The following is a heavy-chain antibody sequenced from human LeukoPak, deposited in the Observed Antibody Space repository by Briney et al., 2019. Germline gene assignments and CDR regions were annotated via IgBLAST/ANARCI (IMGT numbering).Heavy chain of an antibody. CDR3: ARGLYYYYMDV. Sequence: SETLSLTCAVYGGSFSGYYWSWIRQPPGKGLEWIGEINHSGSTNYNPSLKSRVTISVDTSKNQFSLKLSSVTAADTAVYYCARGLYYYYMDVWGKGTTVTISS. CDR2: INHSGST. CDR1: GGSFSGYY. V-gene: IGHV4-34*01. J-gene: IGHJ6*03.